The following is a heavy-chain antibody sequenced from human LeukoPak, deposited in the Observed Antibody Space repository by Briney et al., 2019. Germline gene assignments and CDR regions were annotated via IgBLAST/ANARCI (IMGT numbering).Heavy chain of an antibody. CDR2: MNPNSGKI. CDR3: ARDRVKSSSSRKGAFDY. Sequence: ASVKVSCKASGYTFTSFDINWVRRAPGQGLEWMGWMNPNSGKIAYAQKFQGRVTMTRNTSINTAYMELSSLRSEDTAVYYCARDRVKSSSSRKGAFDYWGQGTLVTVSS. D-gene: IGHD6-6*01. V-gene: IGHV1-8*01. J-gene: IGHJ4*02. CDR1: GYTFTSFD.